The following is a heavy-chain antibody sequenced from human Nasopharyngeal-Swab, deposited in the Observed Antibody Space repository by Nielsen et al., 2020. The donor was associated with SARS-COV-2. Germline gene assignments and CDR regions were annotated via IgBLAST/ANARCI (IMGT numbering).Heavy chain of an antibody. CDR3: ARVFEAAAGLDY. CDR1: GGSISSGDYY. CDR2: IYYSGST. J-gene: IGHJ4*02. Sequence: SETLSLTCTVSGGSISSGDYYWSWIRQPPGKGLEWIGYIYYSGSTYYNPSLKSRVTISVDTSKNQFSLKLSSVTAAYTAVYYCARVFEAAAGLDYWGQGTLVTVSS. V-gene: IGHV4-30-4*01. D-gene: IGHD6-13*01.